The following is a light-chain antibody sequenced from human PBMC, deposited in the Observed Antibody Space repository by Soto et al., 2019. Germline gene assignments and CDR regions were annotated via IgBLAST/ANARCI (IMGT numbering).Light chain of an antibody. J-gene: IGKJ4*01. CDR3: QQYHSTPPT. CDR2: WAS. Sequence: DIVMTQSPDSLAVSLGERATINCKSSQSVFYSSNNKNYLAWYQQKPGQPPKLLISWASTRETGVPDRFSGSGSGTDFTLIISSLQAEDVAVYSCQQYHSTPPTFGGGTKVEIK. V-gene: IGKV4-1*01. CDR1: QSVFYSSNNKNY.